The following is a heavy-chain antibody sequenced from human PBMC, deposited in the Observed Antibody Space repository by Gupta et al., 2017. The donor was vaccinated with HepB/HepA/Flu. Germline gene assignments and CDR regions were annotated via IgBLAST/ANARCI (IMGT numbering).Heavy chain of an antibody. Sequence: QVQLVESGGGVVQPGRSLRLPCAASGFSFSSYAMHWVRQAPGKGLEWVAVISYDGSNKYYADSVKGRFTISRDNSKNTLYLQMNSLGAEDTAVYYCARDLAKYYYDSSGYYGYFDYWGQGTLVTVSS. V-gene: IGHV3-30-3*01. CDR1: GFSFSSYA. J-gene: IGHJ4*02. D-gene: IGHD3-22*01. CDR2: ISYDGSNK. CDR3: ARDLAKYYYDSSGYYGYFDY.